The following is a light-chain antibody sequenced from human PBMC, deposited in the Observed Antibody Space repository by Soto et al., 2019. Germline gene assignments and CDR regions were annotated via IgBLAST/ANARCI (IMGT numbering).Light chain of an antibody. V-gene: IGLV1-44*01. J-gene: IGLJ2*01. CDR3: AVWDDSLNGVV. Sequence: QSVLTQPSSTSGTPGQRVTISCSGSSSNVGSNTVSWYQQVPGTAPKLLIHSNNQRPSGVPDRVSGSKSGTSASLAISGLQSEDEGDYYCAVWDDSLNGVVFGGGTKLTVL. CDR1: SSNVGSNT. CDR2: SNN.